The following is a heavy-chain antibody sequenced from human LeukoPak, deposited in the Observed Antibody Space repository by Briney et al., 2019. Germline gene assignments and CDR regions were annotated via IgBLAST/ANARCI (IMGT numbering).Heavy chain of an antibody. Sequence: ASVKVSCKASGYAFTAYYIFWVRQAPGQGLEWMGWISPNSGVANYAQKFQGRVTMTSDTSINTVYMELNSLRSDDTAVFYCARDGRYNWNNALDSWGQGTLVTVSS. J-gene: IGHJ4*02. D-gene: IGHD1/OR15-1a*01. CDR2: ISPNSGVA. CDR3: ARDGRYNWNNALDS. CDR1: GYAFTAYY. V-gene: IGHV1-2*02.